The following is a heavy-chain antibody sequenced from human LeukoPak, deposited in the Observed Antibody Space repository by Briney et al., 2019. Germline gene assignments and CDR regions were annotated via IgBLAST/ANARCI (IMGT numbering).Heavy chain of an antibody. Sequence: GGSLRLSCAASGFTFNKAWMSWVRQAPGKGLEWVGRIKSKADGGTTGYAAPVKGRFTISRDDSNNTLYLQMNSLKTEDTAVYYCTADSSGPFYWGQGTLVTVSS. CDR2: IKSKADGGTT. V-gene: IGHV3-15*01. CDR1: GFTFNKAW. J-gene: IGHJ4*02. CDR3: TADSSGPFY. D-gene: IGHD3-22*01.